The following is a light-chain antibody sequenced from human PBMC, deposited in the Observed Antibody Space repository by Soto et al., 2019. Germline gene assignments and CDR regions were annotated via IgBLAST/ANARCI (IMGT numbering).Light chain of an antibody. Sequence: DVRMTQSPSSLSASVGDTITITCRASRTINTYLNWFQQKPGEPPRLLIYGASTLHDGVPSGFSGSGSGADFTLTSSGLEPEDFAFYYCQQYNSWPLTFGGGTNVEIK. J-gene: IGKJ4*01. CDR3: QQYNSWPLT. CDR2: GAS. CDR1: RTINTY. V-gene: IGKV1-39*01.